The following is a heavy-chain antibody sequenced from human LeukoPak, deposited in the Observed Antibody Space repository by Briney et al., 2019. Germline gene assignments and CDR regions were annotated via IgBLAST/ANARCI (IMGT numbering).Heavy chain of an antibody. CDR3: ARDYYYDSSGPPTEVDY. CDR2: INPNSGGT. Sequence: AAVTVSFTASGYTFTGYYMHWVRQAPGQGLEWMGWINPNSGGTNYAQKFQGRVTMTRGTSISTAYMELSRLRSDDTAVYYCARDYYYDSSGPPTEVDYGGQGTLVTVS. J-gene: IGHJ4*02. D-gene: IGHD3-22*01. V-gene: IGHV1-2*02. CDR1: GYTFTGYY.